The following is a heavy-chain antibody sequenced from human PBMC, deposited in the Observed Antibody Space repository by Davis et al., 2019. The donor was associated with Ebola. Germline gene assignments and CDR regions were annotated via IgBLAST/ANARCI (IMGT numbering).Heavy chain of an antibody. CDR1: GFAFASYS. D-gene: IGHD2-8*01. CDR2: LWSGGLNT. J-gene: IGHJ4*02. CDR3: VKDPYADFHDGDH. V-gene: IGHV3-23*03. Sequence: GGFLRLSCAASGFAFASYSMNWVRQAPGKGPEWISGLWSGGLNTYYADSVKGRFTVSRDNSRNTLYLQMNSLRVDDTAVYFCVKDPYADFHDGDHWGQGTLVTVSS.